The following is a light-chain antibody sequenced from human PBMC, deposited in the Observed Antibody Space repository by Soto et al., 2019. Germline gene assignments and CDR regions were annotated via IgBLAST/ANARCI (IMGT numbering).Light chain of an antibody. CDR2: DAS. Sequence: EIVLTQSPGTLSLSTGERATLYCRASQSVSSSYLAWYQQKLGQAPRLLIYDASSRATGIPDRFSGSGSGTDFTLTISRLEPEDFAVYYCQQYADSPITFGPGTKVDVK. CDR1: QSVSSSY. CDR3: QQYADSPIT. V-gene: IGKV3-20*01. J-gene: IGKJ3*01.